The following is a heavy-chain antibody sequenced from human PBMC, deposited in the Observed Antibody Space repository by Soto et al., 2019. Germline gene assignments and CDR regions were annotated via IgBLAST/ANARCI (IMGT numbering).Heavy chain of an antibody. CDR2: MSYDGSNK. CDR3: ATAHSSGWYYFYS. CDR1: GFTFSSYA. Sequence: QVQLVESGGGVVQPGGSLRLSCAASGFTFSSYAMHWVRQAPGKRPEWVAVMSYDGSNKYYADSVKGRFTISRDNSKNTQYLQIYSLRDEDTAFYYCATAHSSGWYYFYSWGQGNLVTVSS. D-gene: IGHD6-19*01. V-gene: IGHV3-30*03. J-gene: IGHJ4*02.